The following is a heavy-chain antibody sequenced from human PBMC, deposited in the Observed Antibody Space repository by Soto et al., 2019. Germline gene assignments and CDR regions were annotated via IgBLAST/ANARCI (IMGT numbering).Heavy chain of an antibody. CDR2: IIPIFGTA. V-gene: IGHV1-69*13. Sequence: SVKVSCKASGGTFSSYAISWVRQAPGQGLEWMGGIIPIFGTANYAQKFQGRVTITADESTSTAYMELSSLRSEDTAVYYCAGGGGGSPPEGPNYYYYGMDVWGQGTTVTVSS. D-gene: IGHD2-15*01. CDR3: AGGGGGSPPEGPNYYYYGMDV. CDR1: GGTFSSYA. J-gene: IGHJ6*02.